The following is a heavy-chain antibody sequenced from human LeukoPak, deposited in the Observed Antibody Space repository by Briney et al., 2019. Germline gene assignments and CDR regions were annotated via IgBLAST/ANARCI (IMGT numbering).Heavy chain of an antibody. CDR3: ARVAAEVVGVPVAIGFGWLRRDYYYMDV. V-gene: IGHV1-2*02. Sequence: ASVKVSCKASGYTFTGYYMHWVRQAPGQGLEWMGWINPNSGGTNYAQKFQGRVTMTTDMSTSTVYMELRSLRSEDTAVYYCARVAAEVVGVPVAIGFGWLRRDYYYMDVWGKGTTVTVSS. J-gene: IGHJ6*03. CDR1: GYTFTGYY. D-gene: IGHD2-2*02. CDR2: INPNSGGT.